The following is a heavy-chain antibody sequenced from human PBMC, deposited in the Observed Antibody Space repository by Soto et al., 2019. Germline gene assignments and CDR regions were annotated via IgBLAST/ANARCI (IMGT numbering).Heavy chain of an antibody. V-gene: IGHV3-33*01. Sequence: PRGSLRLSCAASGFTFSSYGMHWVRQAPGKGLEWVAVIWYDGSNKYYADSVKGRFTISRDNSKNTLYLQMNSLRAEDTAVYYCARDLETAVEMAPTDYWGQGTLVTASS. J-gene: IGHJ4*02. D-gene: IGHD2-15*01. CDR3: ARDLETAVEMAPTDY. CDR2: IWYDGSNK. CDR1: GFTFSSYG.